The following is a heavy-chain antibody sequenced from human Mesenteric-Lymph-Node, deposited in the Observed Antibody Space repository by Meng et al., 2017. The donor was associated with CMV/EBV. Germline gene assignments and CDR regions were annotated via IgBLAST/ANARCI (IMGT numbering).Heavy chain of an antibody. V-gene: IGHV3-30*02. D-gene: IGHD3-3*01. J-gene: IGHJ4*02. CDR2: IRSDGSNQ. CDR1: GFSFGTYG. CDR3: AKGGEWLLEYQDH. Sequence: GESLKISCAASGFSFGTYGMHWIRQAPGKGLEWVAFIRSDGSNQYYPDSVRGRLTISRDNSKSTLYLQMNSLRADDTAFYFCAKGGEWLLEYQDHWGQGALVTVSS.